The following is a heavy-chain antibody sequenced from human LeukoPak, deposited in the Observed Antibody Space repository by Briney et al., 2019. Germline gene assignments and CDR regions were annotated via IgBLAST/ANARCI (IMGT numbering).Heavy chain of an antibody. J-gene: IGHJ4*02. CDR2: ISYDGSNK. CDR1: GFTFSSYG. D-gene: IGHD3-9*01. V-gene: IGHV3-30*18. Sequence: PGGSLRLSCAASGFTFSSYGMHWVRQAPGKGLEWVAVISYDGSNKYYADSVKGRFTISRDNSKNTLYLQMNSLRAEDTAVYYCAKDSSARYYDISAGGGWLDYWGQGTLVTVSS. CDR3: AKDSSARYYDISAGGGWLDY.